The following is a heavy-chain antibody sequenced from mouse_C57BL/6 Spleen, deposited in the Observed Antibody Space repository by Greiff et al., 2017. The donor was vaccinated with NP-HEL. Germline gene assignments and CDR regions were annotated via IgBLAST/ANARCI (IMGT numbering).Heavy chain of an antibody. Sequence: VQLQQSGPELVKPGASVKISCKASGYAFSSSWMNWVKQRPGKGLEWIGRIYPGDGDTNYNGKFKGKATLTADKSSSTAYMQLSSLTSEDSAVYFCAGLGRGAMDYWGQGTSVTVSS. J-gene: IGHJ4*01. V-gene: IGHV1-82*01. D-gene: IGHD4-1*01. CDR1: GYAFSSSW. CDR3: AGLGRGAMDY. CDR2: IYPGDGDT.